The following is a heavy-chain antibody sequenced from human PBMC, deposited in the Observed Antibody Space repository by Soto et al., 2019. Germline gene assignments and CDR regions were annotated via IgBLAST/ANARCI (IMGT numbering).Heavy chain of an antibody. CDR2: IYYTGDT. CDR1: GGYISSGGNH. J-gene: IGHJ4*02. Sequence: QVQLQESGPGLVKPSQTLSLTCSVSGGYISSGGNHWNWVRQHPGKGLEWIGNIYYTGDTNYNPSLKSRATISADMSENHFSLKLTSVTAADTAVYYCAREDIDESFFDYWGLGVVVSVSS. CDR3: AREDIDESFFDY. V-gene: IGHV4-31*03.